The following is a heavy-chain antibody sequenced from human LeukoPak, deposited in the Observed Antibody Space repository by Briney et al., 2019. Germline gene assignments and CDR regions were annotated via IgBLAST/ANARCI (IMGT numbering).Heavy chain of an antibody. Sequence: GRSLRLSCAASGFTFSSYGMHWVRQAPGKGLEWVAVIWYDGSNKYYADSVKGRFTISRDNSKNALYLQMNSLRAEDTAVYYCARDNYGELGDYWGQGTLVTVSS. CDR3: ARDNYGELGDY. V-gene: IGHV3-33*01. D-gene: IGHD4-17*01. CDR1: GFTFSSYG. J-gene: IGHJ4*02. CDR2: IWYDGSNK.